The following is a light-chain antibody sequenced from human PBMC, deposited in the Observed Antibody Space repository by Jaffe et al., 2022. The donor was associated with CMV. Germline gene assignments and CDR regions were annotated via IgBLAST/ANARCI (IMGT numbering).Light chain of an antibody. Sequence: DIQMTQSPSSLSASVGDRVTITCRASQSISNTYLNWYQQKPGRAPKLLIYAASTLQSGVPSRFSGSGSGTDFTLTISSLQPEDSATYYCQQSYSLPWTFGQGAKVEIK. V-gene: IGKV1-39*01. CDR1: QSISNTY. CDR3: QQSYSLPWT. CDR2: AAS. J-gene: IGKJ1*01.